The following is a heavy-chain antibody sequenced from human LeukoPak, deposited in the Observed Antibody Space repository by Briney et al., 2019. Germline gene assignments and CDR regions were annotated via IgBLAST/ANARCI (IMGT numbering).Heavy chain of an antibody. V-gene: IGHV3-21*01. CDR3: ARDGRVGATSAPGVNWFDP. CDR2: ISSSSSYI. J-gene: IGHJ5*02. D-gene: IGHD1-26*01. CDR1: GFTFSSYS. Sequence: GGSLRLSCAASGFTFSSYSMNWVRQAPGKGREWVSSISSSSSYIYYADSVKGRFTISRDNAKNSLYLQMNSLRAEDTAVYYCARDGRVGATSAPGVNWFDPWGQGTLVTVSS.